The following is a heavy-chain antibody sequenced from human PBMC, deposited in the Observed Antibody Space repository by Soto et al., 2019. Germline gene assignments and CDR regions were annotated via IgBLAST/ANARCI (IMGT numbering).Heavy chain of an antibody. D-gene: IGHD3-22*01. V-gene: IGHV3-33*01. CDR1: GFTFSSYA. Sequence: PGGSLRLSCAASGFTFSSYAMHWVRQAPGKGLEWVAVIWYDGSNKYYADSVKGRFTISRDISKNTLYLQMNSLRAEDTAVYYCARARPFYDSSGYYFPPNFDYWGQGTLVTVSS. CDR3: ARARPFYDSSGYYFPPNFDY. CDR2: IWYDGSNK. J-gene: IGHJ4*02.